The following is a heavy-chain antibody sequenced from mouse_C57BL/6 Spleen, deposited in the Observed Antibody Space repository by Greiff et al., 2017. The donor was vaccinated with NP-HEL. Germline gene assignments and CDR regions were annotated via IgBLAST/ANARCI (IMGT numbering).Heavy chain of an antibody. J-gene: IGHJ2*01. V-gene: IGHV5-9*01. CDR3: ARHVVAGPFDY. CDR2: ISGGGGNT. Sequence: EVKLVESGGGLVKPGGSLKLSCAASGFTFSSYTMSWVRQTPEKRLEWVATISGGGGNTYYPDSVKGRFTISRDNAKNTLYLQMSSLRSEDTALYYCARHVVAGPFDYWGQGTTLTVSS. D-gene: IGHD1-1*02. CDR1: GFTFSSYT.